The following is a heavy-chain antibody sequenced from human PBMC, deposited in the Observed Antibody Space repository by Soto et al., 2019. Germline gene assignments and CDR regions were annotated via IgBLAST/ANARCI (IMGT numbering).Heavy chain of an antibody. Sequence: SETLSLTCTVSGGSISSSSYYWGWIRQPPGKGLEWIGSIYYSGSTYYNPSLKSRVTISVDTSKNQFSLKLSSVTAADTAVYYFARHRGHYGGKIVYWGQGSSVTGSS. CDR2: IYYSGST. CDR1: GGSISSSSYY. J-gene: IGHJ4*02. CDR3: ARHRGHYGGKIVY. D-gene: IGHD4-17*01. V-gene: IGHV4-39*01.